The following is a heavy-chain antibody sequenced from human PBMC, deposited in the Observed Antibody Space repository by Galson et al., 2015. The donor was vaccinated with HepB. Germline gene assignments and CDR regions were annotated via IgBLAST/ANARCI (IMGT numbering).Heavy chain of an antibody. CDR2: IIGSGSRT. V-gene: IGHV3-23*01. Sequence: SLRLSCAASGFTFSSYAMSWVRQAPGKGLEWVSAIIGSGSRTYYADSVKGRFTISRDNSKNTLYLQMNSLRAEDTAVYYCAKGRTYCSGGSCYRGYDAFDIWGQGTMVTVSS. D-gene: IGHD2-15*01. CDR1: GFTFSSYA. J-gene: IGHJ3*02. CDR3: AKGRTYCSGGSCYRGYDAFDI.